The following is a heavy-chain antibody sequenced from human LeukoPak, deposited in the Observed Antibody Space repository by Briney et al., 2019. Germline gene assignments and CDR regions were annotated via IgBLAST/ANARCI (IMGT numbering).Heavy chain of an antibody. V-gene: IGHV1-2*02. CDR2: INPNSGGT. CDR1: GYTFTGYY. Sequence: VASVKVSCKASGYTFTGYYMHWVRQAPGQGLEWMGWINPNSGGTNYAQKFQGRVTMTRDTSISTAYMELSRLRSDDTAVYYCARTQSQSGSYRYYFGYWGQGTLVTVSS. CDR3: ARTQSQSGSYRYYFGY. J-gene: IGHJ4*02. D-gene: IGHD1-26*01.